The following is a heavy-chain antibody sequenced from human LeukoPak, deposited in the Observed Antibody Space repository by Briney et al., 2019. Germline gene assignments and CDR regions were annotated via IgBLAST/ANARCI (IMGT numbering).Heavy chain of an antibody. CDR3: ARFSGPSLESNWFAP. V-gene: IGHV5-51*01. Sequence: GESLKISCKGSGYRFSDYWIGWVRQLPGKGREWRGIIFPLDSSIKYSPSFQGPITISADKSLSTAYLQWSSLEASDTAIYYCARFSGPSLESNWFAPWGQGTLVTVSS. CDR1: GYRFSDYW. D-gene: IGHD3-10*01. CDR2: IFPLDSSI. J-gene: IGHJ5*02.